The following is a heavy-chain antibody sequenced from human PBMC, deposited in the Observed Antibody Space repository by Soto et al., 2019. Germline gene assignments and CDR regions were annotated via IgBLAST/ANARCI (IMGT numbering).Heavy chain of an antibody. J-gene: IGHJ3*02. CDR1: GGSISSSSYY. D-gene: IGHD1-26*01. Sequence: QLQLQESGPGLVKPSETLSLTCTVSGGSISSSSYYWGWIRQPPGKGLEWIGSIYYSGSTYYNPSLKSRVTTSVDTSKNQFSLKLSSVTAADTAVYYCARHPLPNCPFDIWGQGTMVTVSS. V-gene: IGHV4-39*01. CDR2: IYYSGST. CDR3: ARHPLPNCPFDI.